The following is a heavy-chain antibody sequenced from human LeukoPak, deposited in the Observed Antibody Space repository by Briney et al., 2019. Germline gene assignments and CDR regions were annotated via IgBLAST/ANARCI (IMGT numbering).Heavy chain of an antibody. CDR1: GFTFSSFA. CDR3: LFGNSGYYLLSGKDY. Sequence: PGGSLRLSCVASGFTFSSFAMTWVRQAPGKGLEWVSAITGSGVSTYYADSVKGRFTISRDNSKNTLYLQMNSLRAEDTAVYYCLFGNSGYYLLSGKDYWGQGTLVTVSS. CDR2: ITGSGVST. D-gene: IGHD3-22*01. J-gene: IGHJ4*02. V-gene: IGHV3-23*01.